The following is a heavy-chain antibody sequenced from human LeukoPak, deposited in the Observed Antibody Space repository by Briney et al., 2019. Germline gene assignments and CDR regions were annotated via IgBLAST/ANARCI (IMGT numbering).Heavy chain of an antibody. J-gene: IGHJ4*02. CDR3: ARGDSSSSPFDY. CDR1: GGTFSSYA. CDR2: IIPIFGTA. V-gene: IGHV1-69*05. Sequence: GASVKVSCKASGGTFSSYAISWVRQAPGQGLEWMGGIIPIFGTANYAQKFQGRVTITTDESTSTAYMGLSSLRSEDTAVYYCARGDSSSSPFDYWGQGTLVTVSS. D-gene: IGHD6-6*01.